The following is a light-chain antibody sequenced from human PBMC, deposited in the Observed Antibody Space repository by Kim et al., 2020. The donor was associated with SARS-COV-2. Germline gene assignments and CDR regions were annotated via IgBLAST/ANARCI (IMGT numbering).Light chain of an antibody. J-gene: IGLJ3*02. CDR2: GKN. V-gene: IGLV3-19*01. Sequence: SSELTQDPAVSVALGQTVRITCQGDSLRSYYASSYQQKPGQAPVLVIYGKNNRPSGIPDRFSGSSSGNTASLTITGAQAEDEADYYCNSRDSSGNHLRVFGGGTQLTVL. CDR3: NSRDSSGNHLRV. CDR1: SLRSYY.